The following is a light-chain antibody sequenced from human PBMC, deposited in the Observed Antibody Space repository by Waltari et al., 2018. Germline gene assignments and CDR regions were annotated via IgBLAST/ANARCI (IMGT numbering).Light chain of an antibody. CDR3: QSYDSSTFI. V-gene: IGLV6-57*03. Sequence: FFLTQPHSVSASPGKTVIISCTRRSGSLSSNYVQWYQLRPGSAPLTVIYEATQRPSGVSDRFSGYLDSSSNSATLTISGRKTEDEADYYCQSYDSSTFIFGGGTTLTVL. J-gene: IGLJ2*01. CDR2: EAT. CDR1: SGSLSSNY.